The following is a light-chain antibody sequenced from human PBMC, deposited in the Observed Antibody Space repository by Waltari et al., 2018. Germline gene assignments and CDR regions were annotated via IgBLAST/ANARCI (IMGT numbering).Light chain of an antibody. CDR1: QTVRTTY. V-gene: IGKV3-20*01. Sequence: EIVLTQSPGTLSLSPGERATLSCRASQTVRTTYLAWYQQKPGQAPTLLIDGASSRATGIPDRFSGGGSGTDFSLTISSLEPEDFAVYYCQQYDISPLTFGGGTKVEIK. CDR2: GAS. CDR3: QQYDISPLT. J-gene: IGKJ4*01.